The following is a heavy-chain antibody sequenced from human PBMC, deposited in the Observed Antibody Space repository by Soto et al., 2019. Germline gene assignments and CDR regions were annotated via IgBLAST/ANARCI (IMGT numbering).Heavy chain of an antibody. J-gene: IGHJ6*03. CDR2: ISWNSGSI. CDR3: AKDIGAARGPDPPDYYYYMDV. Sequence: GGSLRLSCAASGFTFDDYAMHWVRQAPGKGLEWVSGISWNSGSIGYADSVKGRFTISRDNAKNSLYLQMNSLRAEDTALYYCAKDIGAARGPDPPDYYYYMDVWGKGTTVTVSS. CDR1: GFTFDDYA. D-gene: IGHD6-6*01. V-gene: IGHV3-9*01.